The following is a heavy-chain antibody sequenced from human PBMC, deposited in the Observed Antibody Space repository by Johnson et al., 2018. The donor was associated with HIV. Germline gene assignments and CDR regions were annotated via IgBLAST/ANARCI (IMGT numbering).Heavy chain of an antibody. Sequence: QVQLVESGGGVVQPGRSLRLSCAASGFTFSSYGMHWVRQAPGKGLEWVAVIRYDGSNKYYADSVKGRFTISRDNSKNTLYLQMNSLRAEDTAVYYCARLTWDQKRGWDAFDICGQGTMVTVSS. CDR2: IRYDGSNK. D-gene: IGHD1-26*01. V-gene: IGHV3-33*08. CDR3: ARLTWDQKRGWDAFDI. J-gene: IGHJ3*02. CDR1: GFTFSSYG.